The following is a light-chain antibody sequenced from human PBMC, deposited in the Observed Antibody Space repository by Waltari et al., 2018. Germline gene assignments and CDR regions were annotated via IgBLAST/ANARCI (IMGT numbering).Light chain of an antibody. CDR3: QQYYSIALN. J-gene: IGKJ4*01. V-gene: IGKV1-NL1*01. CDR1: QGISNS. CDR2: AAS. Sequence: DIQMTQSPSPLSASVGDRVTITCRASQGISNSLAWYQQKQGKAPKVLLYAASRLESGVPSRFSGSGSWTYYTLTISSLQPEDFATYYCQQYYSIALNFGGGTKVEI.